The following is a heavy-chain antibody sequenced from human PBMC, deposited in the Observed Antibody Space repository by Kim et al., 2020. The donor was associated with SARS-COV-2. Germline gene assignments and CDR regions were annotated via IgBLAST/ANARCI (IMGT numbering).Heavy chain of an antibody. CDR1: RFSFGGTW. CDR3: ATSTSWNFDC. D-gene: IGHD6-13*01. J-gene: IGHJ4*02. CDR2: ISTEGTER. V-gene: IGHV3-7*03. Sequence: GGSLRLSCAASRFSFGGTWMAWVRQTPGKGLEWVAGISTEGTERYYAESVRGRFTISRDNAKNSLFLQMSSLRVEDTAVYHCATSTSWNFDCWGQGTRVTVSS.